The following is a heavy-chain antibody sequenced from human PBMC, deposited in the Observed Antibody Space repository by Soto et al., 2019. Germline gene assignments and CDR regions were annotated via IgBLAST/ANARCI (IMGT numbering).Heavy chain of an antibody. CDR1: GGSMRNYF. D-gene: IGHD6-13*01. Sequence: LTCTVSGGSMRNYFWTWIRQPPGKGLEWIGYIHYSGTTSFFPSYNPSLRSRVTISEDTSKNQFSLKLLSVTTADTAVYFCAAGEASSRNLAPYYLDFWGQGTLVTVSS. CDR2: IHYSGTT. J-gene: IGHJ4*02. CDR3: AAGEASSRNLAPYYLDF. V-gene: IGHV4-59*01.